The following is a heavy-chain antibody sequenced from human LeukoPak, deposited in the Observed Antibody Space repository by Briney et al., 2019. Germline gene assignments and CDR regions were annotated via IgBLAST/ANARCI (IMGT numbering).Heavy chain of an antibody. V-gene: IGHV5-51*01. CDR3: ARVVGAHYYGSGSYLDS. J-gene: IGHJ4*02. D-gene: IGHD3-10*01. Sequence: GESLKISCQGFGFSFNDYWIGWVRQMPGKGLEWMGIMYAGDSTIRYSPSFQGQVTISADKSINTAYLQWNSLKASDTAMYYCARVVGAHYYGSGSYLDSWGQGTLVIVSS. CDR2: MYAGDSTI. CDR1: GFSFNDYW.